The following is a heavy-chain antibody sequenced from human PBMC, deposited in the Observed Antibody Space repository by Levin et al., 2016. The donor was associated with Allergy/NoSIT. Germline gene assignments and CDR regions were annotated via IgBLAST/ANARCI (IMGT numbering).Heavy chain of an antibody. CDR3: ARGRGGSYRFDIGWFDP. CDR2: IYYTGST. J-gene: IGHJ5*02. D-gene: IGHD1-26*01. Sequence: WIRQAPGKGLEWIGYIYYTGSTNYNPSLKSRVTISVDRSKNQFSLKLSSVTAADTAVYYCARGRGGSYRFDIGWFDPWGQGTLVTVSS. V-gene: IGHV4-61*06.